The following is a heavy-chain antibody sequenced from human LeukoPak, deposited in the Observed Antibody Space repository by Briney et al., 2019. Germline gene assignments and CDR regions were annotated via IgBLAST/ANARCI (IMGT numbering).Heavy chain of an antibody. CDR3: ARDVAPIDY. CDR1: GFTFSSYE. V-gene: IGHV3-48*03. Sequence: GGSLRLSCAASGFTFSSYEMNWVRQAPGKGLEWISHISSSGGTIYYADSVKGRFTISGDNAKNSLYLQMNSLRAEDTAVYYCARDVAPIDYWGQGTLLTVSS. CDR2: ISSSGGTI. J-gene: IGHJ4*02.